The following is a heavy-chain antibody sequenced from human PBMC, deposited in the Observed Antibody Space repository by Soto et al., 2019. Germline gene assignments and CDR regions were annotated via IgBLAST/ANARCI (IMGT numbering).Heavy chain of an antibody. J-gene: IGHJ6*03. CDR3: ARAPYPSDCSSTSCPPPGGYYMDV. Sequence: SETLSLTCAVYGGSFSGYYWSWIRQPPGKGLEWIGEINHSGSTNYNPSLKSRVTISVDTSKNQFSLKLSSVTAADTAVYYCARAPYPSDCSSTSCPPPGGYYMDVWGKGTTVTVSS. V-gene: IGHV4-34*01. CDR2: INHSGST. D-gene: IGHD2-2*01. CDR1: GGSFSGYY.